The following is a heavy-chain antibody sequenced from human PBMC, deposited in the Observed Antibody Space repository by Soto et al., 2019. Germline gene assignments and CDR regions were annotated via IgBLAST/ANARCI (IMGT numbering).Heavy chain of an antibody. V-gene: IGHV3-30*03. Sequence: QVQLVESGGGVVQPGRSLRLSCAVSGFTVSTYGMHWVRQAPGKGLEWVAVISRDGGTKYYADSVKGRFTISRDNSRNTLFLEMNSLRGDDMAVYYCTGELASGSWGQGTLVTVSS. CDR1: GFTVSTYG. CDR2: ISRDGGTK. CDR3: TGELASGS. D-gene: IGHD2-8*02. J-gene: IGHJ5*02.